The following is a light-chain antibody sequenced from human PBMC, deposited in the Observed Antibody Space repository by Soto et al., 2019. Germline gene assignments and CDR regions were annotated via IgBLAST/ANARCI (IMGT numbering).Light chain of an antibody. CDR1: QSVSSSY. Sequence: EIVLTQSPGTLSLSPGERATLSCSASQSVSSSYLAWYQQKPGQAPRLLIYDASSRATGIPDRFSGSGSGTDFTVTISRLEPEDFAVYYCQQYGRSLYTFGQGTKLEIK. J-gene: IGKJ2*01. CDR3: QQYGRSLYT. CDR2: DAS. V-gene: IGKV3-20*01.